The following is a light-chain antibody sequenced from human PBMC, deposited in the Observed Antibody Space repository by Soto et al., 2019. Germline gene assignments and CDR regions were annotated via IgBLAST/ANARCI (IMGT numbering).Light chain of an antibody. Sequence: QSALTQPASVSGSPGQSITISCTGTSSDIGGYNYVSWYQQHPGKAPKLMIYEVSNRPSGVSDRFSGSRSGNTASLPISGLQAEDESDYYCISYTSSSTWVFGGGTQLTV. J-gene: IGLJ3*02. CDR2: EVS. CDR1: SSDIGGYNY. CDR3: ISYTSSSTWV. V-gene: IGLV2-14*01.